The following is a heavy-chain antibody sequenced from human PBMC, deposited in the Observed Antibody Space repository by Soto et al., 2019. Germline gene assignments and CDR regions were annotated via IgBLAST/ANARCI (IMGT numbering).Heavy chain of an antibody. CDR1: GFTFSIYG. CDR3: AKLRIGDILTGYYDFRDY. Sequence: PGGSMRISCAASGFTFSIYGMHWVLQAPGKGLEWVAVISYDGSNKYYADSVKGRFTISRDNSKNTLYLQMNSLRAEDTAVYYCAKLRIGDILTGYYDFRDYWGQGTLVTVSS. J-gene: IGHJ4*02. D-gene: IGHD3-9*01. V-gene: IGHV3-30*18. CDR2: ISYDGSNK.